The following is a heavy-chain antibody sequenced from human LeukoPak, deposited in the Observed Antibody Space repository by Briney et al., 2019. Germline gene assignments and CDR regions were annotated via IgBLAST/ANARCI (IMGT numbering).Heavy chain of an antibody. J-gene: IGHJ3*02. CDR1: GGTFSSYA. CDR2: NIPIFGTA. Sequence: ASVKVSCKASGGTFSSYAISWVRQAPGQGLEWMGGNIPIFGTANYAQKFQGRVANTAEKSPSKAYMALSSLRSENTDVYYCARYCIVVVTSWAFDIWGQGTMVTVSS. D-gene: IGHD2-21*02. CDR3: ARYCIVVVTSWAFDI. V-gene: IGHV1-69*06.